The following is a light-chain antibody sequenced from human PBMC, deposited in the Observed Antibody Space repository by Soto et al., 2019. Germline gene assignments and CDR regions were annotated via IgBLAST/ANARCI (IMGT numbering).Light chain of an antibody. J-gene: IGKJ1*01. V-gene: IGKV3-15*01. CDR1: QSVSSN. Sequence: EIVMTQSPATLSVSPGERATLSCRASQSVSSNLAWYPQNPGQAPRLLIYCASTRATGIPARFSGSGSGTEFTLTISSLQSEDFAVYYCQQYNNWPQTFGQGTKVEIK. CDR2: CAS. CDR3: QQYNNWPQT.